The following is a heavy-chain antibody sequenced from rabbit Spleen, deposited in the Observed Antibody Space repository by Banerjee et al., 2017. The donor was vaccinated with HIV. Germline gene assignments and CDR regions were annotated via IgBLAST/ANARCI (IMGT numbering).Heavy chain of an antibody. CDR2: VDTGSRDFT. D-gene: IGHD4-1*01. Sequence: LVEYGGDLVQPGASLTLTCTASGFDFSNYIFMCWVRQAPGKGLEWIACVDTGSRDFTYYASWAKGRVTISKTSSTTVTLQMTSLTAADTATYFCARDLAGVIGWNFNLWGQGTLVTVS. V-gene: IGHV1S40*01. CDR3: ARDLAGVIGWNFNL. J-gene: IGHJ4*01. CDR1: GFDFSNYIF.